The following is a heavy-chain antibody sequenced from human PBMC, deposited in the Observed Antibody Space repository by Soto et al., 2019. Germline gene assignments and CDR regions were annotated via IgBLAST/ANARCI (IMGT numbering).Heavy chain of an antibody. V-gene: IGHV4-39*01. CDR1: GDSISSSSYY. D-gene: IGHD2-2*01. J-gene: IGHJ4*02. CDR2: IYYSGST. CDR3: ARSGTAAAIFY. Sequence: PSETLSLTCTVSGDSISSSSYYWGWIRQPPGKGLEWIGSIYYSGSTYYNPSLKSRVTISIDTSRNQFSLELTSVTAADTAVYFCARSGTAAAIFYWGQGTLVTVSS.